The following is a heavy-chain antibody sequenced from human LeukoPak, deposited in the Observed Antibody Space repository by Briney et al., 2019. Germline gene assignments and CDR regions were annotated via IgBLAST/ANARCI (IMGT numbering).Heavy chain of an antibody. CDR3: ARAPPPHCTNGVCPFDY. Sequence: SETLSLTCTVSGGSISSSFWAWIRKPPGKGLGGIGYIYYIGSTNYNPALKSRVTISLDTSKNQFSLKLSSVTAADTAVYYCARAPPPHCTNGVCPFDYWGQGTLVTVSS. D-gene: IGHD2-8*01. J-gene: IGHJ4*02. CDR2: IYYIGST. V-gene: IGHV4-59*13. CDR1: GGSISSSF.